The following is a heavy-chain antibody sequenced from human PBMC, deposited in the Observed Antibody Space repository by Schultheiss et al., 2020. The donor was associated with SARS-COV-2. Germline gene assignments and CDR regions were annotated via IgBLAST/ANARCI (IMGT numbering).Heavy chain of an antibody. CDR2: ISAYNGNT. Sequence: ASVKVSCKASGGTFSSYAISWVRQAPGQGLEWMGWISAYNGNTNYAQKLQGRVTMTTDTSTSTAYMELRSLRSDDTAVYYCARGITGTYNDYWGQGTLVTVSS. J-gene: IGHJ4*02. D-gene: IGHD1-7*01. CDR1: GGTFSSYA. V-gene: IGHV1-18*01. CDR3: ARGITGTYNDY.